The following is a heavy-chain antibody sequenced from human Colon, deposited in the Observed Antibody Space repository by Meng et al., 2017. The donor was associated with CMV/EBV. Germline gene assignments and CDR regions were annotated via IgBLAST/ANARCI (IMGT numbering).Heavy chain of an antibody. CDR2: IYHSETYDSGST. D-gene: IGHD3-16*02. Sequence: SETLSLTCTVSDDSIRSYYWTWVRQTPERGLQWIGYIYHSETYDSGSTNYNPSLKTRVTMSLDTAKSQVSLSLASATAADTAVYYCVRGGDLASQLPHGFDYWGPGALVTSPQ. V-gene: IGHV4-59*01. CDR1: DDSIRSYY. J-gene: IGHJ4*02. CDR3: VRGGDLASQLPHGFDY.